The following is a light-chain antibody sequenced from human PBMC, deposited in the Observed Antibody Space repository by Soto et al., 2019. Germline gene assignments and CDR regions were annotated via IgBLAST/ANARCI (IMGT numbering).Light chain of an antibody. V-gene: IGKV1-27*01. CDR1: QDISSY. Sequence: DIQMTQSPSSLSASVGDRVTITCRASQDISSYLAWYQQKPGKVPKLLIYGTSTLQSGVPSRFSGSGSGTDFTLTISSLQTEDAATYYCQKYDNAPWTFGQGTKVEIK. CDR2: GTS. J-gene: IGKJ1*01. CDR3: QKYDNAPWT.